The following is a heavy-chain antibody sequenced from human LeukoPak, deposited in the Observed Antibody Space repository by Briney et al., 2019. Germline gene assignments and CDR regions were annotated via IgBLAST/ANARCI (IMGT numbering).Heavy chain of an antibody. D-gene: IGHD2-2*01. J-gene: IGHJ4*02. CDR2: ISFSVNTK. CDR3: ANHFACGSTTCPSFDD. Sequence: GGPLRLSCAASGFTFSDYSMNWVRQAPGKGLEWVSYISFSVNTKYYGDSVKGRFTISRDNTKNSLSLQMNNLRVEDTAVYYCANHFACGSTTCPSFDDWGQGTLVTVSS. CDR1: GFTFSDYS. V-gene: IGHV3-48*04.